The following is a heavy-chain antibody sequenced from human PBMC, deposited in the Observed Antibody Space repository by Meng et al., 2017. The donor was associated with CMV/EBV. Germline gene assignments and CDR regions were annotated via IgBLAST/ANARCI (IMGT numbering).Heavy chain of an antibody. CDR2: IDYSVST. J-gene: IGHJ5*02. D-gene: IGHD3-3*01. V-gene: IGHV4-30-4*08. CDR3: DRAPHVLRFRNWFDP. Sequence: PREAAPGRALTSPSLSLPCTAFGCSISSGDYYWSCNRQTPQKGLACIEYIDYSVSTYNTPSLKCLVTISVDTSKNQFSLKLSSLTAADTAVYYCDRAPHVLRFRNWFDPWGQGTLVTVSS. CDR1: GCSISSGDYY.